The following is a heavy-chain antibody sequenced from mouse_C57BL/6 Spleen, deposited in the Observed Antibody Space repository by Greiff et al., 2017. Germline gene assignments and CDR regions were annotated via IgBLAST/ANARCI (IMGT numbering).Heavy chain of an antibody. CDR3: ARSGYYGSSFAY. D-gene: IGHD1-1*01. J-gene: IGHJ3*01. V-gene: IGHV1-72*01. CDR1: GYTFTSYW. CDR2: IDPHSGGT. Sequence: VQLQQPGAELVKPGASVKLSCKASGYTFTSYWMHWVKQRPGRGLEWIGRIDPHSGGTKYNEKFKSKATLTVDKPSSTAYMQLSSLTSEDSAVYYCARSGYYGSSFAYWGQGTLVTVSA.